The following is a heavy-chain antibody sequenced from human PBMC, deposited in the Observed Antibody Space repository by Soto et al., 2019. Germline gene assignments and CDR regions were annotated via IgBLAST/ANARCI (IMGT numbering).Heavy chain of an antibody. J-gene: IGHJ3*02. V-gene: IGHV1-58*01. CDR1: GCTFTSSA. Sequence: SVKVSCKASGCTFTSSAVQWVRQARGQRLELIGGIVVGSGNTHYAQKFPERVTITRDMSTSTAYMELSRRRSEDTAGDYCAALSRGYYYDSGGRDDALDIWGQGTMVPGSS. CDR3: AALSRGYYYDSGGRDDALDI. CDR2: IVVGSGNT. D-gene: IGHD3-22*01.